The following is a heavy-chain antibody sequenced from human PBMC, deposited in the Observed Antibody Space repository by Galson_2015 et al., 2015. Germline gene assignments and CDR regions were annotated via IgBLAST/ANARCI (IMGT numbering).Heavy chain of an antibody. D-gene: IGHD3-3*01. J-gene: IGHJ4*02. CDR1: GFTFSSYA. CDR2: ISGSGGST. V-gene: IGHV3-23*01. Sequence: SLRLSCAASGFTFSSYAMSWVRQAPGKGLEWVSAISGSGGSTYYADSVKGRFTISRDNSKNTLYLQMNSLRAEDTAVYYCAKGLARYYDFWSGYPQGISGFDYWGQGTLVTVSS. CDR3: AKGLARYYDFWSGYPQGISGFDY.